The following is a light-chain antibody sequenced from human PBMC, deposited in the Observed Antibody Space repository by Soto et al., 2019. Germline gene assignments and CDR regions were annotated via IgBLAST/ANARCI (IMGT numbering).Light chain of an antibody. Sequence: QSALTQPASVSGSPGQSITISCTGTSSDVGAYNYVSWYRQHPGKAPKLMIYEVTNRPSGVSNRFSGSKSGSTASLNISGLQAEDEADYYCSSYTSSSTLVFGGGTQLTVL. CDR3: SSYTSSSTLV. J-gene: IGLJ3*02. CDR1: SSDVGAYNY. V-gene: IGLV2-14*01. CDR2: EVT.